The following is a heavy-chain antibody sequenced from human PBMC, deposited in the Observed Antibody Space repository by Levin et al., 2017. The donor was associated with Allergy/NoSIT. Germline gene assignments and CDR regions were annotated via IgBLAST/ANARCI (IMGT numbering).Heavy chain of an antibody. Sequence: GGSLRLSCAASGFTFSTYWMTWVRQAPGKGLEWVANIMEDGSETYYVDSVKGRFTISRDNAKNSLYLQMSSLRVEDTAVYYCAREAWIQLWETYYYYYMDVWGRGTTVTVSS. J-gene: IGHJ6*03. CDR3: AREAWIQLWETYYYYYMDV. D-gene: IGHD5-18*01. V-gene: IGHV3-7*01. CDR2: IMEDGSET. CDR1: GFTFSTYW.